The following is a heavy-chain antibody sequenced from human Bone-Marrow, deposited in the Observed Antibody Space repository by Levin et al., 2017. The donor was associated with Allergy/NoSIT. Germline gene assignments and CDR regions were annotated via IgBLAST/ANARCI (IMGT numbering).Heavy chain of an antibody. Sequence: ASVKVSCKTSGYTFTSFDINWVRQATGQGLEWMGWMYPNSDNAGYAQKFQGRVTMTRNTSISTAYMELSSLRSEDTAIYYCARGELGSGYLFDYWGQGTMVTVSS. CDR1: GYTFTSFD. J-gene: IGHJ4*02. D-gene: IGHD5-12*01. V-gene: IGHV1-8*01. CDR2: MYPNSDNA. CDR3: ARGELGSGYLFDY.